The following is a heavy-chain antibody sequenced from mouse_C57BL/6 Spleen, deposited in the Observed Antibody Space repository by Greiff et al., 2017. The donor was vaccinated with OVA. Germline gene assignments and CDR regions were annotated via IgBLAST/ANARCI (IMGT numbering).Heavy chain of an antibody. J-gene: IGHJ4*01. CDR2: FYPGSGNT. CDR3: ASGTMITTGDLYYYAMDY. Sequence: VQLQQSGAELVRPGASVKLSCKASGYTFTDYYINWVKQRPGQGLEWIARFYPGSGNTYYNEKFKGKATLTAEKSSSTAYMQLSSLTSEDSAVYFCASGTMITTGDLYYYAMDYWGQGTSVTVSS. CDR1: GYTFTDYY. V-gene: IGHV1-76*01. D-gene: IGHD2-4*01.